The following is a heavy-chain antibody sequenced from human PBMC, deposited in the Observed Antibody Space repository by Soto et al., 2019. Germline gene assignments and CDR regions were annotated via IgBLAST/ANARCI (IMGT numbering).Heavy chain of an antibody. CDR3: VRQGIGNLRGPVDV. V-gene: IGHV4-59*08. Sequence: QVQLQQSGPGLVKPSETLSLTCSVSSGPTSSHNWGWIRQTPGRGLEWIGYVYSTGGTSYNPSLTSRRTNSAATSTTHISLTLTSVTAADTAVYYCVRQGIGNLRGPVDVWGQGTTVRVSS. CDR2: VYSTGGT. J-gene: IGHJ6*02. CDR1: SGPTSSHN. D-gene: IGHD1-1*01.